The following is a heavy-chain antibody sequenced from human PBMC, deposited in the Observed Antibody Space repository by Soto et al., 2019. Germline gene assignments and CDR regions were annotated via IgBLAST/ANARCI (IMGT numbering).Heavy chain of an antibody. CDR2: IWYDGSNK. CDR3: ARDVLGVAGTGAFDI. CDR1: GFTFSSYG. J-gene: IGHJ3*02. Sequence: PGGSLRLSCAASGFTFSSYGMHWVRQAPGKGLEWVAVIWYDGSNKYYADSVKGRFTISRDNSKNTLYLQMNSLRAEDTAVYYCARDVLGVAGTGAFDIWGQGTMVTVSS. D-gene: IGHD6-19*01. V-gene: IGHV3-33*01.